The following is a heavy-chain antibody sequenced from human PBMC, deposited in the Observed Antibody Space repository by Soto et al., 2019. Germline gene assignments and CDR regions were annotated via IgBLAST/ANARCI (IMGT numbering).Heavy chain of an antibody. V-gene: IGHV3-30*03. J-gene: IGHJ4*02. D-gene: IGHD3-10*01. CDR1: GFTFSSYG. Sequence: QVQLVESAGGVVQPGRSLRLSCAASGFTFSSYGMHWVRQAPGKGLEWVAVISYDGSNKYYADSVKGRFTISRDNSKNTLYLQMNSLRAEDTAVYYCAIRTDHFDYWGQGTLVTVSS. CDR2: ISYDGSNK. CDR3: AIRTDHFDY.